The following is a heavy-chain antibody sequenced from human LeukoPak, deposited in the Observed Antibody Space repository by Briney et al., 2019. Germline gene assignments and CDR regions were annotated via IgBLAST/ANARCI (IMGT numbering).Heavy chain of an antibody. CDR2: IIPIFGTA. V-gene: IGHV1-69*13. Sequence: ASVNVSCKASGGTFSSYAISWVRQAPGQGLEWMGGIIPIFGTANYAQKFQGRVTITADESMSTAYMELSSLRSEDTAVYYCARESTIYYYGSGSYNYWGQGTLVTVSS. J-gene: IGHJ4*02. D-gene: IGHD3-10*01. CDR3: ARESTIYYYGSGSYNY. CDR1: GGTFSSYA.